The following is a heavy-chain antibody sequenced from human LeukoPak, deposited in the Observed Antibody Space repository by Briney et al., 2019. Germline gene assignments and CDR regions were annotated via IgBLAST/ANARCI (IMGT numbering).Heavy chain of an antibody. D-gene: IGHD6-13*01. CDR2: ISAYNGNT. V-gene: IGHV1-18*01. CDR3: ARDRQQDYYYYYGMDV. Sequence: ASVKVSCKASGYTFTSYGISWVRQAPGQGLEWMGWISAYNGNTNYAQKVQGRVTMTTDTSTSTAYMELRSLRSDDTAVYYCARDRQQDYYYYYGMDVWGQGTTVTVSS. CDR1: GYTFTSYG. J-gene: IGHJ6*02.